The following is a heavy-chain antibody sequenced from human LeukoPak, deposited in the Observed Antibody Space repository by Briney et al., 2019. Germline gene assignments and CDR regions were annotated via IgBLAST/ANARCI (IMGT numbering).Heavy chain of an antibody. V-gene: IGHV4-38-2*02. CDR2: IYHSGST. CDR3: EGGLRFLKCLWYAFDV. D-gene: IGHD3-3*01. Sequence: SSETVSLTCTVSGYSISSGYYWGWIRQPPGKGLEWIGSIYHSGSTYYNPSLKSRVTISVDTSKNQFSLKLSSVTAADTAVYYCEGGLRFLKCLWYAFDVWGQVIMVTVSS. J-gene: IGHJ3*01. CDR1: GYSISSGYY.